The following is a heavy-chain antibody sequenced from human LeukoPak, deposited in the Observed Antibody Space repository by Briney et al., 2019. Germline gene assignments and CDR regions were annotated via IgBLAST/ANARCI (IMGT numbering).Heavy chain of an antibody. CDR3: ARAAGGYSGYDYFDY. CDR1: GFTFSSYW. CDR2: IKQDGSEK. V-gene: IGHV3-7*01. Sequence: PGGSLRLSCAASGFTFSSYWMSWVRQAPGKGLEWVANIKQDGSEKYYVDSVKGRFTISRDSAKNSLYLQMNSLRAEDTAVYYCARAAGGYSGYDYFDYWGQGTLVTVSS. D-gene: IGHD5-12*01. J-gene: IGHJ4*02.